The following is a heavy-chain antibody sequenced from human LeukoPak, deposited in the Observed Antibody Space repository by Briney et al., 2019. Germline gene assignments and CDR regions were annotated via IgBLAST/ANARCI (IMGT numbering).Heavy chain of an antibody. D-gene: IGHD3-22*01. CDR3: ARVDYDSSGYAGYWFDP. CDR1: GGTFSSYA. J-gene: IGHJ5*02. CDR2: IIPIFGTA. Sequence: SVKVSCKASGGTFSSYAMSWVRQAPGQGLEWMGGIIPIFGTANYAQKFQGRVTITTDESTSTAYMELSSLRSEDTAVYYCARVDYDSSGYAGYWFDPWGQGTLVTVSS. V-gene: IGHV1-69*05.